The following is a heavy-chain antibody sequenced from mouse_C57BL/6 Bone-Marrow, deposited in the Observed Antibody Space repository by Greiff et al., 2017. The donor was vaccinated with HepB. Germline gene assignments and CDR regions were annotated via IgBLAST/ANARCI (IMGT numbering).Heavy chain of an antibody. Sequence: EVNVVESGGGLVQSGRSLRLSCATSGFTFSDFYMEWVRQAPGKGLEWIAASRNKANDYTTEYSASVKGRFIVSRDTSQSILYLQMNALRAEDTAIYYCARDAGPNLYFDVWGTGTTVTVSS. CDR3: ARDAGPNLYFDV. J-gene: IGHJ1*03. CDR2: SRNKANDYTT. CDR1: GFTFSDFY. V-gene: IGHV7-1*01.